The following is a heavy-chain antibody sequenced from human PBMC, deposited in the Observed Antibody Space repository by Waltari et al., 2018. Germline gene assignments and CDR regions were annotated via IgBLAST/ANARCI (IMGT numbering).Heavy chain of an antibody. D-gene: IGHD4-17*01. CDR2: IGGRGGST. CDR1: GFTFSSHA. J-gene: IGHJ4*02. Sequence: EVQLVESGGGLVQPGGSLRLSCAASGFTFSSHAMSWFRQAPGKGLEWVVAIGGRGGSTYDADSVKGRFTISRDNSKNTLYLQMNSLRAEDTAVYYCAKVPFDYGDTYYFDYWGQGTLVTVSS. V-gene: IGHV3-23*04. CDR3: AKVPFDYGDTYYFDY.